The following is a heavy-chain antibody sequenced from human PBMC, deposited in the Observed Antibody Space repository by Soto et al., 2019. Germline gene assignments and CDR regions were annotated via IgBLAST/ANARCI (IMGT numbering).Heavy chain of an antibody. CDR2: IYYSGST. D-gene: IGHD2-2*01. CDR1: GGSISSYY. J-gene: IGHJ5*02. V-gene: IGHV4-59*01. CDR3: ARDQVPAALLGCFHL. Sequence: SETLSLTCTVSGGSISSYYWSWIRQPPGKGLEWIGYIYYSGSTNYNPSLKSRVTISVDTSKNQFSLKLSSVTAADTAVYYCARDQVPAALLGCFHLWCQGALVTLFS.